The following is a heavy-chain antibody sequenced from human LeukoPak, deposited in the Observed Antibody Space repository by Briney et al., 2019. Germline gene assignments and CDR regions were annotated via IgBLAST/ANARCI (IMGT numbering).Heavy chain of an antibody. CDR1: GFTFSNYD. Sequence: PGGSLRLSCTASGFTFSNYDMHWVRQAPGEGLEWVAFIWYDDREKKYADSVKGRFTISRDNSKDTVYLQMNSLTPEDTAVYYCAKDPGRYLQGFYMDVWGKGTTVTVSS. D-gene: IGHD3-16*02. V-gene: IGHV3-30*02. CDR2: IWYDDREK. CDR3: AKDPGRYLQGFYMDV. J-gene: IGHJ6*03.